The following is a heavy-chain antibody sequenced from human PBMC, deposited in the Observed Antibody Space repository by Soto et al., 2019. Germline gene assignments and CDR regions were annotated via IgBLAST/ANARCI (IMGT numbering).Heavy chain of an antibody. CDR2: IGDGATRT. CDR3: AKVPLRPYYFDY. CDR1: GFTFTNYA. V-gene: IGHV3-23*01. J-gene: IGHJ4*02. D-gene: IGHD2-21*01. Sequence: GGSLRLSCAASGFTFTNYAMHWVRQGPGKGLEWVSTIGDGATRTYYTDSVKGRFTISSDNSKNTLSLQMNSLRAEDTAFYDCAKVPLRPYYFDYRGPGTPVTVSS.